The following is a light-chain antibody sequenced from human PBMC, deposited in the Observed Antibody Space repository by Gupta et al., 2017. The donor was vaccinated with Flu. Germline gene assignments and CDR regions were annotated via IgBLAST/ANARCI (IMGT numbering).Light chain of an antibody. V-gene: IGKV3-11*01. J-gene: IGKJ4*01. Sequence: EIVLTQSPATLSLSPGERATLSCRASQSVSSYLAWYQQKPGQAPRLLIYDASNRATGIPARCSGSGSGTDFTLTISSREPEDLEVYYCQQRSNGHPGITYGGGTXVEIK. CDR1: QSVSSY. CDR3: QQRSNGHPGIT. CDR2: DAS.